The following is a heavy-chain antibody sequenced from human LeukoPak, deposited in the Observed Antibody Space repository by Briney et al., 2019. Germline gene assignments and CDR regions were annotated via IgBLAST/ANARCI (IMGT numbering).Heavy chain of an antibody. V-gene: IGHV3-7*01. D-gene: IGHD3-10*01. CDR1: GFTFLSYW. CDR2: IKQDGSEK. CDR3: ARVGSHSGSLSLIKRNYYYYYYMDV. Sequence: GGSLRLSCAASGFTFLSYWMSWVRQAPGKGLEWVANIKQDGSEKYYVDSVKGRFTISRDNAKNSLYLQMKSLRADDTAVYYCARVGSHSGSLSLIKRNYYYYYYMDVWGKGTTVTISS. J-gene: IGHJ6*03.